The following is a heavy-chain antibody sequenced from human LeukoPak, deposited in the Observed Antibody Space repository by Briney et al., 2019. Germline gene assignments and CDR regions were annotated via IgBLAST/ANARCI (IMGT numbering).Heavy chain of an antibody. CDR1: GGSFSGHY. D-gene: IGHD3-10*01. CDR2: INHNGST. V-gene: IGHV4-34*01. Sequence: SETLSLTCAVYGGSFSGHYWTWIRQPPGKGLEWIGEINHNGSTTYNPSLNSRVTISVDTSKNHFSLRLSSVTAADTAVYYCARPRCGSGSLDSWGQGTLVTVSS. CDR3: ARPRCGSGSLDS. J-gene: IGHJ4*02.